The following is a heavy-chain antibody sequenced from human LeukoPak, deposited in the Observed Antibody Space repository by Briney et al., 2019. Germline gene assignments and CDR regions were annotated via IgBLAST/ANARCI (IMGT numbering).Heavy chain of an antibody. CDR3: ASGYSNAFDI. V-gene: IGHV3-53*01. D-gene: IGHD6-13*01. J-gene: IGHJ3*02. Sequence: PGGSLRLSCAASGFTVSSNYMNWVRQAPGKGLEWVSGIYSGGTTYYADSVKGRFTISRDNSKNTLYLQMNSLRAEDTAVYYCASGYSNAFDIWGQGTMVTVSS. CDR2: IYSGGTT. CDR1: GFTVSSNY.